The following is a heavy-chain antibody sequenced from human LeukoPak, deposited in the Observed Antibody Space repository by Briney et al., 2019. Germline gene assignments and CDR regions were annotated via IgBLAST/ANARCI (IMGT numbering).Heavy chain of an antibody. J-gene: IGHJ4*02. CDR1: GYTFTGYY. Sequence: KVSCKASGYTFTGYYMHWVRQMPGKGLEWMGIIYPGDSDTRYSPSFQGQVTISADKSISTAYLQWSSLKASDTAMYYCARQGLATRPFDYWGQGTLVTVSS. V-gene: IGHV5-51*01. CDR2: IYPGDSDT. CDR3: ARQGLATRPFDY.